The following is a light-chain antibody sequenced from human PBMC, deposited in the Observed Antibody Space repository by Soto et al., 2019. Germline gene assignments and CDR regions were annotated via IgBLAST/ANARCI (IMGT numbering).Light chain of an antibody. J-gene: IGKJ1*01. CDR2: DAS. CDR1: QSVSSSY. V-gene: IGKV3-20*01. Sequence: EIVLSQSPCTLSLSPGERASLSCRASQSVSSSYLAWYQQIPGQAPRLLMNDASRRATGIPDRFSGSGSGTDFTLTISRLEPEDFAVYYCLQHGSSLPTFGQGTKVDIK. CDR3: LQHGSSLPT.